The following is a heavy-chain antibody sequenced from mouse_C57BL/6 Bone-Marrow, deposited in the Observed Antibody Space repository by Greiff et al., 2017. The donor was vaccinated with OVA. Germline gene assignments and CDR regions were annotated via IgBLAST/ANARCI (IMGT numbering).Heavy chain of an antibody. J-gene: IGHJ2*01. CDR3: ARYYYGSSGFDY. D-gene: IGHD1-1*01. V-gene: IGHV2-2*01. CDR1: GFSLTSYG. Sequence: QVQLKESGPGLVQPSQSLSITCTVSGFSLTSYGVHWVRQSPGKGLEWLGVIWSGGSTDYNAAFISRLSISKDNSKSQVFFKMNSLQADDTAIYYCARYYYGSSGFDYWGQGTTLTVSS. CDR2: IWSGGST.